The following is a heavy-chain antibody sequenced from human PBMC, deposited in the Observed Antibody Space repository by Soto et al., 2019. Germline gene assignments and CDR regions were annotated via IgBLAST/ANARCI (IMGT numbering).Heavy chain of an antibody. CDR3: ARVRLEYSNKPYFFDN. V-gene: IGHV3-21*01. Sequence: GALRLSCAASVFSVASYRMNWLRHAPGKGLEWVSSISSKPNRTSFYIHYAESVKGRFTISRDNAKDSLYLQMKTLRAEDTGVYYCARVRLEYSNKPYFFDNWGRGTQVTVSS. CDR2: ISSKPNRTSFYI. D-gene: IGHD4-4*01. J-gene: IGHJ4*02. CDR1: VFSVASYR.